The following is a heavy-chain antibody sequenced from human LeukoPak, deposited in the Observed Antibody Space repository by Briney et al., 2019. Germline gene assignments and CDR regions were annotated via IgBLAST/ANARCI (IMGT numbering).Heavy chain of an antibody. CDR1: GFTFSSYS. CDR3: AKVTSASGTNDAFDF. D-gene: IGHD3-10*01. J-gene: IGHJ3*01. CDR2: ISSSSSYI. V-gene: IGHV3-21*01. Sequence: GGSLRLSCAASGFTFSSYSMNWVRQAPGKGLEWVSYISSSSSYIYYADSMKGRFTISRDNAKILLYLQMNSLRAEDTAVYYCAKVTSASGTNDAFDFWGQGTMVTVSS.